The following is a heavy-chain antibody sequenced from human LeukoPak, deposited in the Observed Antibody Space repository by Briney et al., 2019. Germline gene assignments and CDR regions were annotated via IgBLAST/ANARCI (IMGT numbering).Heavy chain of an antibody. V-gene: IGHV1-2*02. D-gene: IGHD3-10*01. J-gene: IGHJ4*02. CDR3: ARDLGYYYGSGSYDY. Sequence: AASVKVSCKASGYTFTGYYMHWVRRAPGQGLEWMGWINPNSGGTNYAQKFQGRVTMTRDTSISTAYMELSRLRSDDTAVYYCARDLGYYYGSGSYDYWGQGTLVTVSS. CDR1: GYTFTGYY. CDR2: INPNSGGT.